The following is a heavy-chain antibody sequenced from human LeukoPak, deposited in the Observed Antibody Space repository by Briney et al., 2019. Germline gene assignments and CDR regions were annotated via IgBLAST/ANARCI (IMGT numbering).Heavy chain of an antibody. CDR3: ARDPTITTRVGLSDI. Sequence: GESLKISCASSGFTFSSYSMSWVRQGPGKRLEWVSSISSSSYIYYADSVKGRFTISRDNAKNSLYLQMNSLRAEDTAVYYCARDPTITTRVGLSDIWGQGTMVTVSS. D-gene: IGHD3-3*01. CDR2: ISSSSYI. J-gene: IGHJ3*02. V-gene: IGHV3-21*01. CDR1: GFTFSSYS.